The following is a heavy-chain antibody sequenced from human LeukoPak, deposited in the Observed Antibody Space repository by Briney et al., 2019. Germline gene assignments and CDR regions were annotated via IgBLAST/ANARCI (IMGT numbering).Heavy chain of an antibody. D-gene: IGHD3-10*01. CDR1: GGSLSSGNYY. V-gene: IGHV4-30-4*01. CDR3: ARVGLYYYYYGMDV. Sequence: KPSETLSLTCTVSGGSLSSGNYYWSWIRQPPGKGLEWIGYIYYSGSTYYNPSLKSRITISVDTSKNQFSLKLSSVTAADTAVYYCARVGLYYYYYGMDVWGQGTMVTVSS. J-gene: IGHJ6*02. CDR2: IYYSGST.